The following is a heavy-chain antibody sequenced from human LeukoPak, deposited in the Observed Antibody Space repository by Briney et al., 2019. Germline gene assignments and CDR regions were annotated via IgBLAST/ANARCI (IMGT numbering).Heavy chain of an antibody. J-gene: IGHJ4*02. CDR3: ARGGGFWSGYYLDY. Sequence: SETLSLTCTVSGGSISSYYRSWIRQPPGKGLEWIGYIYYSGSTNYNPSLKSRVTISVDTSKNQFSLKLSSVTAADTAVYYCARGGGFWSGYYLDYWGQGTLVTVSS. CDR2: IYYSGST. CDR1: GGSISSYY. V-gene: IGHV4-59*01. D-gene: IGHD3-3*01.